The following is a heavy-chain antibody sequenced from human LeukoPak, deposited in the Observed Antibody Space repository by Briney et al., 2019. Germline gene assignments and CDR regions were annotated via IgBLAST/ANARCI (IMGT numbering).Heavy chain of an antibody. D-gene: IGHD3-22*01. Sequence: GESLKISCKGSGYSFTTYWIGWVRQMPGKGLEWMGIIYPGDSDTRYSPSFQGQVTISADESISTAYLQWSSLKASDTAMYYRARHLPTYYYDSSGYPNAFDIWGQGTMVTVSS. CDR3: ARHLPTYYYDSSGYPNAFDI. J-gene: IGHJ3*02. CDR1: GYSFTTYW. CDR2: IYPGDSDT. V-gene: IGHV5-51*01.